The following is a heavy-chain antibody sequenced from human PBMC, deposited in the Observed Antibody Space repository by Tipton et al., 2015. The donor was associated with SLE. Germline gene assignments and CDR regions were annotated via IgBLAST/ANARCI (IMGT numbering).Heavy chain of an antibody. D-gene: IGHD3-16*01. CDR1: GFTFSNYG. J-gene: IGHJ3*01. CDR3: ATDARANLAEF. V-gene: IGHV3-23*01. CDR2: FSDGGSST. Sequence: SLRLSCAASGFTFSNYGMSWVRQAPGKGLEWVSDFSDGGSSTYYPDSMKGRFTISRDNSKNTLYLQIHSLRAKDTAIYFCATDARANLAEFWGQGTMVTVSS.